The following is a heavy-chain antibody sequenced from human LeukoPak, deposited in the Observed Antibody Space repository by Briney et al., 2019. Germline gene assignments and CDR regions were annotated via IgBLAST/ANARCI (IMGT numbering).Heavy chain of an antibody. CDR2: INHSGST. V-gene: IGHV4-34*01. Sequence: AGTLSLTCAAYGGSFSGYYWSWVRQPPGKGLEWIGEINHSGSTNYNPSFKSGVTTSVDTSKNHFFLKRIAGTAADTAAYYFARGPYFDWLLRSAGWG. CDR3: ARGPYFDWLLRSAG. J-gene: IGHJ6*01. CDR1: GGSFSGYY. D-gene: IGHD3-9*01.